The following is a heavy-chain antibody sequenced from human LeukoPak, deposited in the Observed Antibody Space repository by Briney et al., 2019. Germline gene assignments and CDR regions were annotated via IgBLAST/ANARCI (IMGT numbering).Heavy chain of an antibody. D-gene: IGHD6-13*01. CDR2: ISGSGGST. V-gene: IGHV3-23*01. J-gene: IGHJ6*03. CDR3: AGSRDGRGYYMDV. Sequence: GGSLRLSCAASGFTFSSYAMSWVRQAPGKGLEWVSAISGSGGSTYYADSVKGRFTISRDNSKNTLYLQMNSLRAEDTAVYYCAGSRDGRGYYMDVWGKGTTVTVSS. CDR1: GFTFSSYA.